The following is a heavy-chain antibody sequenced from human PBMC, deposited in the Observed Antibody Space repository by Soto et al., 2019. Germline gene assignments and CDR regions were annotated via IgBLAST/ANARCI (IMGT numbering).Heavy chain of an antibody. Sequence: GGSLSLSCAASGFTFSSYSMNWVRQAPGKGLEWVSSISSSSSYIYYADSVKGRFTISRDNAKNSLYLQMNSLRAEDTAVYYCARCPIGVVTTTHRMDFWGQRTTVTVSS. D-gene: IGHD3-22*01. CDR1: GFTFSSYS. CDR3: ARCPIGVVTTTHRMDF. V-gene: IGHV3-21*01. CDR2: ISSSSSYI. J-gene: IGHJ6*02.